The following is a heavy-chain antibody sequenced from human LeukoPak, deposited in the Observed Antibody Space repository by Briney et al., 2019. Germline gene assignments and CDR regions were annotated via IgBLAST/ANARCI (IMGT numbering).Heavy chain of an antibody. D-gene: IGHD3-22*01. Sequence: GGSLRLSCAASGSTFSSYSMNWVRQAPGKGLEWVSYISSSSSTIYYADSVKGRFTISRDNAKNSLYLQMNSLRAEDTAVYYCARDRHYDSSGSSFFDYWGQGTLVTVSS. CDR3: ARDRHYDSSGSSFFDY. V-gene: IGHV3-48*01. J-gene: IGHJ4*02. CDR2: ISSSSSTI. CDR1: GSTFSSYS.